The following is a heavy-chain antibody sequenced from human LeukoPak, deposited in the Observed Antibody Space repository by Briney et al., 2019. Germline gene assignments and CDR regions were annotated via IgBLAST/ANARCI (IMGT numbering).Heavy chain of an antibody. Sequence: GASVKVSCKTSGYTFTGYFMHWVRQAPGQGLEWMGWINPNSGGTNYAQKFQGRVTITRNTSISTAYMELSSLRSEDTAVYYCARGALYSSSWYVGPHWGQGTLVTVSS. CDR2: INPNSGGT. D-gene: IGHD6-13*01. V-gene: IGHV1-2*02. CDR3: ARGALYSSSWYVGPH. CDR1: GYTFTGYF. J-gene: IGHJ4*02.